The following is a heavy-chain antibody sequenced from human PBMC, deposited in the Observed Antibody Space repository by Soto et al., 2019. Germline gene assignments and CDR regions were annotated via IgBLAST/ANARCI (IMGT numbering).Heavy chain of an antibody. V-gene: IGHV3-23*01. CDR2: ISGSGGST. J-gene: IGHJ2*01. D-gene: IGHD1-1*01. CDR1: GFTFSSYA. Sequence: QPGGSLRLSCAASGFTFSSYAMSWVRQAPGKGLEWVSAISGSGGSTYYADSVKGRFTISRDNSKNTLYLQMNSLRAEDTAVYYWAKDLGPQRQSPYWYFDLWGRGALVTVSS. CDR3: AKDLGPQRQSPYWYFDL.